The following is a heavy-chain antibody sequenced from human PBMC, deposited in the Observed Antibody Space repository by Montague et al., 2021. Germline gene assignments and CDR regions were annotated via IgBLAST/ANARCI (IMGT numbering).Heavy chain of an antibody. CDR3: TRPGGYCTNDTCYFWFAP. Sequence: SETLSLTCTVSGGSISRSSYYWGWISQPPGKGLEWIGSIYSSGSTYYNPSLKSRVTISADTSKNQFSLKLSSVTAADTAVYYCTRPGGYCTNDTCYFWFAPGGQGILVTVSS. V-gene: IGHV4-39*01. CDR2: IYSSGST. D-gene: IGHD2-8*01. CDR1: GGSISRSSYY. J-gene: IGHJ5*01.